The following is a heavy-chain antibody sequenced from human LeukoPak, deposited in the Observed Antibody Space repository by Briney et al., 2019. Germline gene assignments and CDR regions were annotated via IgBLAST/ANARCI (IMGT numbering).Heavy chain of an antibody. CDR1: GYTFIIYY. Sequence: ASVKVSCKASGYTFIIYYIHWVRQAPGQGLEWMGTVNPSGGSTNYAQKFQGRITMTRDTSTSTVYMELSSLRSEDTAVYSCASGKTMGDYWGQGTLVTVSS. V-gene: IGHV1-46*01. D-gene: IGHD4/OR15-4a*01. CDR2: VNPSGGST. CDR3: ASGKTMGDY. J-gene: IGHJ4*02.